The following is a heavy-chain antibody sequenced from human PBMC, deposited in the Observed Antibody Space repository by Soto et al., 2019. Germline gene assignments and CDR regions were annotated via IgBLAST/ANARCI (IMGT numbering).Heavy chain of an antibody. J-gene: IGHJ4*02. D-gene: IGHD5-12*01. V-gene: IGHV4-31*03. Sequence: QVQLQESGPGLVKPSQTLSLTCTVSGGSINSGGYYWSWNRQHPGKGLEWIGYIYYGGTTYYNPSLESRVTISVDTSKNQFSLRLNSVTAADTAVYYCARVSPYSGNEFDYWGQGSLVTVSS. CDR2: IYYGGTT. CDR1: GGSINSGGYY. CDR3: ARVSPYSGNEFDY.